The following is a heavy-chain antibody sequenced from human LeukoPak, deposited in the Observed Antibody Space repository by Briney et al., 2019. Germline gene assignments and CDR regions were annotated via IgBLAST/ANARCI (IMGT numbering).Heavy chain of an antibody. CDR1: GFTFSSYA. CDR2: ISGSGGST. V-gene: IGHV3-23*01. CDR3: AKSKRKPFGIAAAGTRRGFDY. Sequence: PGGSLRLSCAASGFTFSSYAMCWVRQAPGKGLEWVSAISGSGGSTYYADSVKGRFTISRDNSKNTLYLQMNSLRAEDTAVYYCAKSKRKPFGIAAAGTRRGFDYWGQGTLVTVSS. D-gene: IGHD6-13*01. J-gene: IGHJ4*02.